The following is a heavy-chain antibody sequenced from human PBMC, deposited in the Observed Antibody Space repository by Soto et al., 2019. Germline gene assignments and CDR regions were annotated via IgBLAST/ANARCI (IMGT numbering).Heavy chain of an antibody. CDR1: GYTFSDHY. V-gene: IGHV1-2*02. D-gene: IGHD1-1*01. CDR2: IKPNSGDT. J-gene: IGHJ3*01. Sequence: ASVKVSCKASGYTFSDHYMHWIRQAPGQGLEWMGWIKPNSGDTKYGQEFHGRVTMTRDTSISTAYMEVTRLTSDDTAVYYCVRTLDATGTAVDTFDLWGQGTMVTVSS. CDR3: VRTLDATGTAVDTFDL.